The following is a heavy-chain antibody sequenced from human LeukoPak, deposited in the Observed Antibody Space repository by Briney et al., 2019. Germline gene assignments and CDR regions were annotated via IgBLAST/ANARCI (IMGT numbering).Heavy chain of an antibody. CDR3: ARGGGYYYGTPRYYFDY. V-gene: IGHV7-4-1*02. CDR1: GYTFTSYA. Sequence: ASVKVSCKASGYTFTSYAMNWVRQAPGQGLEWMGWINTNTGNPTYAQGFTGRFVFSLDTSVSTAYLQISSLKAEDTAMYYCARGGGYYYGTPRYYFDYWGQGTLVTVSS. CDR2: INTNTGNP. D-gene: IGHD3-22*01. J-gene: IGHJ4*02.